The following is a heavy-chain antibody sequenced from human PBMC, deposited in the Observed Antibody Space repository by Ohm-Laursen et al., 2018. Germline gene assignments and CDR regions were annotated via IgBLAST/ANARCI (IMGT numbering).Heavy chain of an antibody. J-gene: IGHJ4*02. CDR1: GYSISSGYY. D-gene: IGHD3-10*01. Sequence: SDTLSLTCAVSGYSISSGYYWNWIRQSPGKGLEWIGEINHSGSVNYNPSLKSRVTTSIDTSKNQFSLRLNSVTAADTAVYYCARGPGDSGSYYGGVFDYWGQGSLVTVSS. CDR2: INHSGSV. CDR3: ARGPGDSGSYYGGVFDY. V-gene: IGHV4-34*01.